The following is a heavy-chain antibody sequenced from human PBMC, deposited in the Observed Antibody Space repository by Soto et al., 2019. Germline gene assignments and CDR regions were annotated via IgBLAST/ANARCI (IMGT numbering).Heavy chain of an antibody. J-gene: IGHJ6*02. CDR2: IYPGDSDT. D-gene: IGHD3-22*01. CDR3: ARHPFYDSSGRYGMDG. V-gene: IGHV5-51*01. CDR1: GYSFTSYW. Sequence: GSLKISCKGSGYSFTSYWIGWVRQMPGKGLEWMGIIYPGDSDTRYSPSFQGQVTISADKSISTAYLQWSSLKASDTAMYYCARHPFYDSSGRYGMDGWGQGTTVTVTS.